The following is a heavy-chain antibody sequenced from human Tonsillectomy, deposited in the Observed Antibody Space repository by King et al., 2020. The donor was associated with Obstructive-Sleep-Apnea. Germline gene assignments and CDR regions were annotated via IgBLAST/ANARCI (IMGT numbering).Heavy chain of an antibody. J-gene: IGHJ6*02. CDR3: ASPHHGGYEYYGMDV. D-gene: IGHD4-23*01. Sequence: VQLVESGGGVVQPGRSLRLSCAASGFTFSSYAMHWVRQAPGKGLEWVAIISYDGSNKYYADSVRGRFTISRDNSKNTLYLQLNSLRPEDTAVYYCASPHHGGYEYYGMDVWGQGTTVTVSS. CDR2: ISYDGSNK. V-gene: IGHV3-30*04. CDR1: GFTFSSYA.